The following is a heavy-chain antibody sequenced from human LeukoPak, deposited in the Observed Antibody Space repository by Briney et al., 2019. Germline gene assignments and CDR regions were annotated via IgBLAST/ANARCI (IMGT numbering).Heavy chain of an antibody. CDR3: ARVINFGHYYYYYMDV. D-gene: IGHD3-10*01. CDR1: GYTFTGYY. J-gene: IGHJ6*03. V-gene: IGHV1-2*02. CDR2: INPNSGGT. Sequence: ASVKVSCKASGYTFTGYYMHWVRQAPGQGLEWMGWINPNSGGTNYAQKFQGRVTMTRDTSISTAYMELSRLRSDDTAVYYCARVINFGHYYYYYMDVWGKGTTDTVSS.